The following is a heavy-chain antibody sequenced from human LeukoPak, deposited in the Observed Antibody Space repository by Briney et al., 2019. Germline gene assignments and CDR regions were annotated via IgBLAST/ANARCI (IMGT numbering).Heavy chain of an antibody. CDR2: ISGSGGST. V-gene: IGHV3-23*01. CDR3: AKDRSVMVRGGNWVDY. D-gene: IGHD3-10*01. J-gene: IGHJ4*02. CDR1: GFTFSSYA. Sequence: GGSLRLSCAASGFTFSSYAMSWVRQAPGKGLEWVSAISGSGGSTYYADSVKGRFTTSRDNPKNTLYLQMNSLRAEDTAVYYCAKDRSVMVRGGNWVDYWGQGTLVTVSS.